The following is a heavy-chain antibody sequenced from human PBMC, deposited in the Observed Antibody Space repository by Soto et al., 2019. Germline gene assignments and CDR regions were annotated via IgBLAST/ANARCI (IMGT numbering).Heavy chain of an antibody. D-gene: IGHD3-22*01. CDR2: IDPTDSYT. V-gene: IGHV5-10-1*01. Sequence: EVQLVQSGAEVKKPGESLRISCKASGYSFTDYWISWLRQMPGKGLEWMGRIDPTDSYTNYSPSLEGHVTFSVEKSVNTAYLQWTSLMAADSAKYYCARHRPHDYDGSGYYSMWFDIWGQGSLVTVSS. CDR3: ARHRPHDYDGSGYYSMWFDI. CDR1: GYSFTDYW. J-gene: IGHJ4*02.